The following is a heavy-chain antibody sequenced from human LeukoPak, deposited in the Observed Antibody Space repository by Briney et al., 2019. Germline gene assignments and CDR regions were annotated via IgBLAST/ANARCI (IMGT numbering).Heavy chain of an antibody. CDR2: FYPSAGTS. CDR1: GYTFTDYY. D-gene: IGHD1-26*01. V-gene: IGHV1-46*03. Sequence: ASVKDSCKASGYTFTDYYIHWVRQAPGRGRECVGLFYPSAGTSNRPQRLRDRVTLTRATSANAVYLHVYRLTYEDTAIYYSLRESRGXYFDFWGQGSLVTVSS. CDR3: LRESRGXYFDF. J-gene: IGHJ4*02.